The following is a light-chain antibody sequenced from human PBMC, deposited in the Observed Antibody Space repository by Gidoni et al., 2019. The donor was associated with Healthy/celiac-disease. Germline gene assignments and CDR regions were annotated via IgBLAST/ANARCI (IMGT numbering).Light chain of an antibody. J-gene: IGKJ5*01. CDR1: QSVSSY. CDR3: QQRSNWIT. Sequence: ELVLTQSPATLSLSPGERATLSCRASQSVSSYLAWYQLKPGQAPRLLIYDASNRATGIPARFSGSGSGTDFTLTISSLEPEDFAVYYCQQRSNWITFGQGTRLEIK. CDR2: DAS. V-gene: IGKV3-11*01.